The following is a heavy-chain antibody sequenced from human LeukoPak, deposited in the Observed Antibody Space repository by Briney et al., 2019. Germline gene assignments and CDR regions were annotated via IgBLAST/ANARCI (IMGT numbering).Heavy chain of an antibody. CDR2: IRYDGTNK. J-gene: IGHJ4*02. Sequence: PGGSLRLSCAASGFTFSSYGMHWVRQAPGKGLEWVAFIRYDGTNKYYADSVKGRFTISRDNSKNTLYLQMNSLRVEDMALYYCVKARRDGYNSWGIFDYWGQGTLVTVSS. CDR3: VKARRDGYNSWGIFDY. V-gene: IGHV3-30*02. D-gene: IGHD5-24*01. CDR1: GFTFSSYG.